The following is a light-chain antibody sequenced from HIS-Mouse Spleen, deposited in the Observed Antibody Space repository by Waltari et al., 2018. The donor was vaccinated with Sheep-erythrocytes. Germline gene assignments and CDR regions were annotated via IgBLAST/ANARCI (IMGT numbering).Light chain of an antibody. CDR3: GTWDSSLSAGRV. J-gene: IGLJ3*02. V-gene: IGLV1-51*01. CDR2: DNN. Sequence: QSVLTQPPSVSAAPGQKVTIPCPGSSSNLGNNYVSWFQQLPGTAPKLLIYDNNKRPSGIPDRFSGSKSGTSATLGITGLQTGDEADYYCGTWDSSLSAGRVFGGGTKLTVL. CDR1: SSNLGNNY.